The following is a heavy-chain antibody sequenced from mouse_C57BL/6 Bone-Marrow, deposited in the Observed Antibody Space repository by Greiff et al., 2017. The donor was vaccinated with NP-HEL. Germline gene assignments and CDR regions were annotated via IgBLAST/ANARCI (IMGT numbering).Heavy chain of an antibody. CDR3: ARRGAYYSNYFDY. Sequence: QVQLQQSGPELVKPGASVKLSCKASGYTFTSYDINWVKPRPGQGLEWIGWIYPRDGSTKYNEKFKGKATLTVDTSSSTAYMELHSLTSEDSAVYFCARRGAYYSNYFDYWGQGTTLTVSS. D-gene: IGHD2-5*01. V-gene: IGHV1-85*01. CDR2: IYPRDGST. CDR1: GYTFTSYD. J-gene: IGHJ2*01.